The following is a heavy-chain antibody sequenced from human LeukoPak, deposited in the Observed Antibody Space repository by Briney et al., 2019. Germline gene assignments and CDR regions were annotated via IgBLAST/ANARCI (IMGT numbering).Heavy chain of an antibody. D-gene: IGHD6-19*01. CDR3: ARVSRLVPWSVIDY. J-gene: IGHJ4*02. CDR1: GGSISSSSYY. V-gene: IGHV4-39*07. Sequence: SQTLSLTCTVSGGSISSSSYYWGWIRQPPGKGLEWIGSIYYSGSTYYNPSLKSRVTISVDTSKNQFSLKLSSVTAADTAVYYCARVSRLVPWSVIDYWGQGTLVTVSS. CDR2: IYYSGST.